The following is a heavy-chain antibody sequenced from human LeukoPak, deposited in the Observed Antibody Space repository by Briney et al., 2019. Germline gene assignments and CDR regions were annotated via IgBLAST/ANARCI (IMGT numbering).Heavy chain of an antibody. J-gene: IGHJ6*03. D-gene: IGHD2-15*01. CDR3: ARGAFSGPGPYYYYYMDV. Sequence: ASVNVSCKASGGTFTSYAISWVRQAPGQGLEWMGGSIPIFGTANYAQKFQGRVTITADESTSTAYMELSSLRSEDTAVYYCARGAFSGPGPYYYYYMDVWGKGTTVTISS. V-gene: IGHV1-69*13. CDR1: GGTFTSYA. CDR2: SIPIFGTA.